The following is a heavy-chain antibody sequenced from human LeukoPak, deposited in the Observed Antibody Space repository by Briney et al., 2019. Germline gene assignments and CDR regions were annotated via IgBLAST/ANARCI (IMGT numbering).Heavy chain of an antibody. D-gene: IGHD6-6*01. CDR1: GYTFTSYD. Sequence: ASVKVSCKASGYTFTSYDINWVRQATGQGLEWMGWMNPNSGNTGYAQKFQGRVTITRNTSISTAYMELSSLRSEDTAVYYCARRAGRNIAARNQNYFDYWGRGTLVTVSS. J-gene: IGHJ4*02. V-gene: IGHV1-8*03. CDR2: MNPNSGNT. CDR3: ARRAGRNIAARNQNYFDY.